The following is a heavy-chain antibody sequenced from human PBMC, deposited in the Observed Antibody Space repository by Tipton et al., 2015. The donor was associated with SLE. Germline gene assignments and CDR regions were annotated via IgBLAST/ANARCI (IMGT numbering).Heavy chain of an antibody. V-gene: IGHV4-59*12. D-gene: IGHD3-16*02. J-gene: IGHJ4*02. CDR1: GGSISSYY. CDR3: ARTQYTFGGVIAPFDY. Sequence: TLSLTCIVSGGSISSYYWSWIRQPPGKGLEWIGYIYYSGSTNYNPSLKSRVTISVDTSKNQFSLKLSSVTAADTAVYYCARTQYTFGGVIAPFDYWGQGTLVTVSS. CDR2: IYYSGST.